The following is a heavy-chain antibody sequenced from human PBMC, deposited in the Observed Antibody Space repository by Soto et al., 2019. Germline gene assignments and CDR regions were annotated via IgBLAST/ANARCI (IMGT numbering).Heavy chain of an antibody. D-gene: IGHD4-17*01. J-gene: IGHJ5*02. CDR3: ARVKVDYGDYIDNWFDP. Sequence: ASVKVSCKASGYTFTSYAMHWVRQAPGQRLEWMGWINAGNGNTKYSQKFQGRVTITRDTSASTAYMELSSLRSEDTAVYHCARVKVDYGDYIDNWFDPWGQGTLVTVSS. CDR1: GYTFTSYA. V-gene: IGHV1-3*01. CDR2: INAGNGNT.